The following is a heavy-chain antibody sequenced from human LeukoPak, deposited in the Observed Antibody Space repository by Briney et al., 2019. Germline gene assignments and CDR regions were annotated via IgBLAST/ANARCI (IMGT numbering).Heavy chain of an antibody. V-gene: IGHV3-48*01. Sequence: PGGSLRLSCGGSGFTFKSFSMHWVRQAPGKGLEWVSDISCNSGIKSYADSVEGRFTISRDNAKNSLYLQMNSLRAEDTAVYYCARAYDFWSGPGGYWGQGTLVTVSS. CDR2: ISCNSGIK. J-gene: IGHJ4*02. CDR1: GFTFKSFS. D-gene: IGHD3-3*01. CDR3: ARAYDFWSGPGGY.